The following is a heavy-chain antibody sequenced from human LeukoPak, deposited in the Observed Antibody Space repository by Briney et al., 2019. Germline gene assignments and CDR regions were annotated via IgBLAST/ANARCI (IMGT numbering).Heavy chain of an antibody. J-gene: IGHJ4*02. CDR2: ISYDGSNK. CDR3: ARDNYYYDSSGSLGFDY. V-gene: IGHV3-30*04. Sequence: GGSLRLSCTVSGFTLSSYAMHWVRQAPGKGLEWVAVISYDGSNKYYADSVKGRFTISRDNSKNTLYLQMNSLRAEDTAVYYCARDNYYYDSSGSLGFDYWGQGTLVTVSS. D-gene: IGHD3-22*01. CDR1: GFTLSSYA.